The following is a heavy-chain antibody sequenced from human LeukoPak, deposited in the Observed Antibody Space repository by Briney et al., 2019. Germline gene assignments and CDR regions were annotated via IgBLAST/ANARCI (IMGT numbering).Heavy chain of an antibody. J-gene: IGHJ4*02. Sequence: GGSLRLSCTASGFTFGDYAMSWVRQAPGKGLEWVGFIASKTYGGTAEYAASVKGRFTISRDDSKSIAYLQMNSLKTEDTAVYYCTRGRRATHDYWGQGTLVTVSS. CDR1: GFTFGDYA. CDR3: TRGRRATHDY. D-gene: IGHD1-26*01. CDR2: IASKTYGGTA. V-gene: IGHV3-49*04.